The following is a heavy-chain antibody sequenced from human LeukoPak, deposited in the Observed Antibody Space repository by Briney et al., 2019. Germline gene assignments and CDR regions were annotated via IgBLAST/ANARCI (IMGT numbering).Heavy chain of an antibody. CDR1: GFTFVGNA. CDR2: ISGSGDT. V-gene: IGHV3-23*01. Sequence: PGGSLRLSCAASGFTFVGNAVTWVRQAPGKGLEWVSTISGSGDTYYADSVKGRFTISRDDSKSTLSLQMNSLRAEDTAVYYCAKDFGQYGDQGVGYWGQGTLVTVSS. D-gene: IGHD4-17*01. J-gene: IGHJ4*02. CDR3: AKDFGQYGDQGVGY.